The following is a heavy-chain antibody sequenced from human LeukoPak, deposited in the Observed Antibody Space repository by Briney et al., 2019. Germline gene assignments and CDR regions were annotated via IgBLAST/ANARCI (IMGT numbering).Heavy chain of an antibody. V-gene: IGHV3-30*04. CDR2: IANDGRDK. D-gene: IGHD6-13*01. J-gene: IGHJ4*02. CDR3: AKDSKITSADYYFDY. CDR1: GFSFRSYA. Sequence: QPGGSLRLSCAASGFSFRSYAMHWVRQAPGKGLEWVTVIANDGRDKKYADSVRGRFTISRDNSKNTVYLQMDSLGVEDMAVYYCAKDSKITSADYYFDYWGLGTLVTVSS.